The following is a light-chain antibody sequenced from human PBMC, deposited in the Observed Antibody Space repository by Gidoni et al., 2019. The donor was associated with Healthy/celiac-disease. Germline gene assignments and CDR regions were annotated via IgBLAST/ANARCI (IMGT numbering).Light chain of an antibody. J-gene: IGLJ1*01. CDR2: DVP. Sequence: QSALTQPASVSGSPGQSISISCTGTSSDVGGYNYVSWYQQYPGKAPILMIYDVPNRPSGVSYRFSGSKSGDTASLTISGLQAEDEADYYCSSYSRSSTLVFGTGTKVTVL. V-gene: IGLV2-14*03. CDR1: SSDVGGYNY. CDR3: SSYSRSSTLV.